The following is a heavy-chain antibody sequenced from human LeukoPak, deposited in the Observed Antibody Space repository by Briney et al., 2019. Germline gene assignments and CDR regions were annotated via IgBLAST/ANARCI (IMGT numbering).Heavy chain of an antibody. D-gene: IGHD3-9*01. CDR3: AKGGYFDWGPFDY. CDR2: ISSSSSYI. J-gene: IGHJ4*02. V-gene: IGHV3-21*01. CDR1: GFTFSSYS. Sequence: GGSLRLSCAASGFTFSSYSMNWVRQAPGKGLEWVSSISSSSSYIYYADSVKGRFTISRDNAKNSLYLQMNSLRAEDTAVYYCAKGGYFDWGPFDYWGQGTLVTVSS.